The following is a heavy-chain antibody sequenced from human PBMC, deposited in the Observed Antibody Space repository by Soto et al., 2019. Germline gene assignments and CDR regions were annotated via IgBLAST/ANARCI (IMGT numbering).Heavy chain of an antibody. J-gene: IGHJ3*02. CDR2: IYSGGST. Sequence: HPGGSLRLSCAASGFTVSSNYMSWVRQAPGKGLEWVSVIYSGGSTYYADSVKGRFTISRDNSKNTLYLQMNSLRAEDTAVYYCAREGIGSSGYGAFDIWGQGTMVTVSS. D-gene: IGHD3-22*01. CDR3: AREGIGSSGYGAFDI. CDR1: GFTVSSNY. V-gene: IGHV3-53*01.